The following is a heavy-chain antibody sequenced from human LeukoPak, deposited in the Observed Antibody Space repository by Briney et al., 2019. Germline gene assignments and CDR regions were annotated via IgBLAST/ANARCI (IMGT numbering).Heavy chain of an antibody. V-gene: IGHV1-2*02. CDR2: INPNSGGT. J-gene: IGHJ5*02. Sequence: ASVKVSCKASGYTFTGYYMHWVRQAPGQGLEWMGWINPNSGGTNYAQKFQGRVTMTRDTSISTAYMELSRLRSDDTAVYYCARVPPLGYCSSTSCSWFDPWGQGTLVTVSS. D-gene: IGHD2-2*01. CDR1: GYTFTGYY. CDR3: ARVPPLGYCSSTSCSWFDP.